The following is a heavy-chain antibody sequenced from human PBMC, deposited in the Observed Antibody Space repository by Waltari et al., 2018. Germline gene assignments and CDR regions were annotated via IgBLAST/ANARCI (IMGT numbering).Heavy chain of an antibody. V-gene: IGHV4-59*01. CDR2: IYYSGST. CDR1: GGSISSYY. Sequence: QVQLQESGPGLVKPSETLSLTCTVSGGSISSYYWSWIRQPPGKGLEWIGYIYYSGSTNYNPSLKSRVTISVDTSKNQFSLKLSSATAADTAVYYCARGGGIVVVPAAIVMFDPWGQGTLVIVSS. D-gene: IGHD2-2*01. J-gene: IGHJ5*02. CDR3: ARGGGIVVVPAAIVMFDP.